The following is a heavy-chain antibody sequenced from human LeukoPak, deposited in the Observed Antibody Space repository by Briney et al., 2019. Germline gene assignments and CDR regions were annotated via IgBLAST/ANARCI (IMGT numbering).Heavy chain of an antibody. V-gene: IGHV1-46*01. D-gene: IGHD2-2*01. J-gene: IGHJ6*02. CDR2: INPSGGST. Sequence: ASVTVSCKASGYTFTSYYMHWVRQAPGQGLEWMGIINPSGGSTSYAQKFQGRVTMTRDTSTSTVYMELSSLRSEDTAVYYCARGGYCSSTSCYGYYYYYGMDVWGQGTTVTVSS. CDR1: GYTFTSYY. CDR3: ARGGYCSSTSCYGYYYYYGMDV.